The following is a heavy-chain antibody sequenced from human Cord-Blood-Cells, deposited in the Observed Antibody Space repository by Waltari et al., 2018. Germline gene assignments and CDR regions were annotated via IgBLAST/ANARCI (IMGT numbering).Heavy chain of an antibody. CDR3: ARGTTVVSRGSNAFDI. D-gene: IGHD4-17*01. V-gene: IGHV3-33*01. CDR2: IWYDGSNK. J-gene: IGHJ3*02. Sequence: QVQLVESGGGVVQPGRSLRLACAASGFTFSSYGMHWVRQAPGKGLEWVAVIWYDGSNKYYADSVKGRFIISRDNSKNTLYLQMNSLRAEDTAVYYCARGTTVVSRGSNAFDIWGQGTMVTVSS. CDR1: GFTFSSYG.